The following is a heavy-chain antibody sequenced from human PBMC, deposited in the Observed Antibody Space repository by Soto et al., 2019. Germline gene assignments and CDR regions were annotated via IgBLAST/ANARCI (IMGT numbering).Heavy chain of an antibody. V-gene: IGHV3-48*01. CDR3: ARRHREITMVRGVISPYYSYRMDA. CDR2: FISTSRTI. D-gene: IGHD3-10*01. Sequence: PGGSLSLARAASVSTTSSYSMSSVRQSPGNWLKWATSFISTSRTIYYAASVKGRFTITRDNAKNSLYLQMTSLRAEDTAVYYCARRHREITMVRGVISPYYSYRMDAWSQGTTVTVS. CDR1: VSTTSSYS. J-gene: IGHJ6*02.